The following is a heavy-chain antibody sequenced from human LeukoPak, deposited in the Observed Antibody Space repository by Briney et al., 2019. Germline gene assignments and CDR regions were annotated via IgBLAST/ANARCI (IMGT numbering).Heavy chain of an antibody. CDR2: ISWSSVHI. D-gene: IGHD6-13*01. CDR1: GFNFDDYG. V-gene: IGHV3-9*01. Sequence: PGGSLRLSCSAAGFNFDDYGMHCVRHAPGKGLEWVSGISWSSVHIAYADSVKGRFTISRDNVQNSLYLQMNSLRPEDTALYYYVKEYIGGWLPDCWGQGTLVTVS. CDR3: VKEYIGGWLPDC. J-gene: IGHJ4*02.